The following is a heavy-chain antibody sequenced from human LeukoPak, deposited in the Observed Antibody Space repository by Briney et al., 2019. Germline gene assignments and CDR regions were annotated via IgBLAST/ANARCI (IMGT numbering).Heavy chain of an antibody. CDR1: GGSISSGSYY. J-gene: IGHJ4*02. CDR3: ARTLGDSSGYYYVPYYFGY. D-gene: IGHD3-22*01. CDR2: IYTSGST. V-gene: IGHV4-61*02. Sequence: SETLSLTCTVSGGSISSGSYYWSWIRQPAGKGLEWIGRIYTSGSTNYNPSLKSRVTISVDTSKNQFSLKLSSVTAADTAVYYCARTLGDSSGYYYVPYYFGYWGQGTLVTVSS.